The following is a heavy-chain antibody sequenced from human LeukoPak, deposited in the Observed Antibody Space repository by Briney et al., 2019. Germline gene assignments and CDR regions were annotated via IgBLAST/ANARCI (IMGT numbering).Heavy chain of an antibody. J-gene: IGHJ4*02. CDR1: GGTFSSQA. CDR2: IIPIFGTT. CDR3: ARGDSGYDYGFDN. Sequence: SSVKVSCKASGGTFSSQAISWVRQAPGQPLEWVGGIIPIFGTTNYAQKFQGRVTITTDESTSTGYMELRSLRSDDTAVYYCARGDSGYDYGFDNWGQGTLVTVSS. D-gene: IGHD5-12*01. V-gene: IGHV1-69*05.